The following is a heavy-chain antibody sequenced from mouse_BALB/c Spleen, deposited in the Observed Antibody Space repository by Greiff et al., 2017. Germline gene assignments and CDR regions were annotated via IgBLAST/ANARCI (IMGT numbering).Heavy chain of an antibody. D-gene: IGHD4-1*01. CDR2: INPSNGGT. J-gene: IGHJ4*01. CDR3: TRKANWDVDYAMDY. Sequence: VQLQQPGAELVKPGASVKLSCKASGYTFTSYYMYWVKQRPGQGLEWIGGINPSNGGTNFNEKFKSKATLTVDKSSSTAYMQLSSLTSEDSAVYYCTRKANWDVDYAMDYWGQGTSVTVSA. CDR1: GYTFTSYY. V-gene: IGHV1S81*02.